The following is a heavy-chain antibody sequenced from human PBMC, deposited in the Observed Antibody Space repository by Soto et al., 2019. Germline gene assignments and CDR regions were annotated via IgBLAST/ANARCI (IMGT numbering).Heavy chain of an antibody. Sequence: QVQLEQSGAEVKKPGASVKVSCKTSGYTFTSYTLHWVRQAPGQGLEWMGWINAGNGREKYSQRFQDRAVLPPKNSSPTAYMELKTPRSEDKSMFFCARGGGWVGEASFDSWGQGTLVTVSS. CDR1: GYTFTSYT. CDR2: INAGNGRE. J-gene: IGHJ4*02. CDR3: ARGGGWVGEASFDS. D-gene: IGHD3-10*01. V-gene: IGHV1-3*01.